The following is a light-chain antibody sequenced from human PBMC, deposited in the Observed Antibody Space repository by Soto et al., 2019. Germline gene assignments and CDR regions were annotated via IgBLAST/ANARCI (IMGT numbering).Light chain of an antibody. V-gene: IGKV1-5*01. CDR2: DAS. CDR3: QQYNSYWT. J-gene: IGKJ1*01. Sequence: DIQRTQSPSTLSASVGDTVTVTCRASQSVSGGLAWYQQKPGEAPKLLIYDASSLESGVPSRFSGSGSGTEFTLTISSLQPDDFATYYCQQYNSYWTFGQGTKVDIK. CDR1: QSVSGG.